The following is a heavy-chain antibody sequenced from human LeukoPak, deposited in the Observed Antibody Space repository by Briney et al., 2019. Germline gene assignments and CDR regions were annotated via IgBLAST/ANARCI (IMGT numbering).Heavy chain of an antibody. Sequence: PGGSLRLSCAASGFTFSSYEMNWVRQAPGKGLEWVSYINSGGSTLYYADSVKGRFTISRDNAKNSLYLQMNSLRAEDTAVYYCARGGVYSGYDWGQGSLVTVSS. J-gene: IGHJ1*01. CDR3: ARGGVYSGYD. D-gene: IGHD5-12*01. CDR2: INSGGSTL. CDR1: GFTFSSYE. V-gene: IGHV3-48*03.